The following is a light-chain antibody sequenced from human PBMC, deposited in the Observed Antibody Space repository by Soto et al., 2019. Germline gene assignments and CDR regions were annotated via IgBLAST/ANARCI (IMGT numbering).Light chain of an antibody. CDR2: RAS. V-gene: IGKV3-15*01. Sequence: EIVMTQSPATLSVSPGERATLSCTASHYIYSNVAWFQQRPGQAPSLLIYRASTRATGTPARFSGSGSGTEFTLTITSLQSEDFALYYCQQYHNLWTFGQGTKVDTK. CDR1: HYIYSN. CDR3: QQYHNLWT. J-gene: IGKJ1*01.